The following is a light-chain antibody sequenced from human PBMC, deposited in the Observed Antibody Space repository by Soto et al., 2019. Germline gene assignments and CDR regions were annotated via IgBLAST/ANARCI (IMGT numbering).Light chain of an antibody. V-gene: IGKV1-5*03. CDR1: QSINSW. CDR2: EAS. Sequence: DIQTTQSPSTLSASVGDRVTITCRASQSINSWLAWYQQKPGKAPKLLIYEASSLESGVPSRFGGSGSGTEFTLTISSLQPDDFATYYCQQYNSYSWTFGQGTKVEIK. J-gene: IGKJ1*01. CDR3: QQYNSYSWT.